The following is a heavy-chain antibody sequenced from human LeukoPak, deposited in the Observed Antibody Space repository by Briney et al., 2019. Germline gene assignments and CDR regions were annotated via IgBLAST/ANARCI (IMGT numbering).Heavy chain of an antibody. D-gene: IGHD3-10*01. Sequence: GGSLRLSCAASGFTVSSNYMSWVRQAPGKGLEWVSVIYSGGSTYYADSVKGRFTISRDNSKNTLYLQMNSLRAEDAAVYYCASGSGSYRTPYYYMDVWGKGTTVTVSS. J-gene: IGHJ6*03. CDR2: IYSGGST. CDR3: ASGSGSYRTPYYYMDV. CDR1: GFTVSSNY. V-gene: IGHV3-53*01.